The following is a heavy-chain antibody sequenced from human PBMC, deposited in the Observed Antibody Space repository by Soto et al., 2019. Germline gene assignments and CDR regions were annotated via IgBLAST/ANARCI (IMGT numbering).Heavy chain of an antibody. J-gene: IGHJ4*02. Sequence: QEQVVQSGPAMKEPGSSVKVSCRASGIMSSGYGFSWVRQAPGQGLEWVGMINPILDSTHYAQNLQGRVSVGVDKSRDTAYLEVTSLRVEDTAIYFCATMKRARLDSWGRGTVVTVSS. CDR3: ATMKRARLDS. D-gene: IGHD6-25*01. V-gene: IGHV1-69*09. CDR2: INPILDST. CDR1: GIMSSGYG.